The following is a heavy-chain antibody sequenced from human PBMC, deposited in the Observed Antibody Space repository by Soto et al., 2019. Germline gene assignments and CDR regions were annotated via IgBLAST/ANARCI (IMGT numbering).Heavy chain of an antibody. V-gene: IGHV2-5*02. J-gene: IGHJ6*03. Sequence: IFSKESGPTLVKPTQTLTLTCTFSGFSLITSGEAVGWIRQPPGKALEWLALIYWDDDKRSSPSLKSRLTITKDTSKNQVVLTMTNMDPVDTATYYCAHIPGSGQLLYSYYYYMDVWGKGTTVTVSS. D-gene: IGHD3-10*01. CDR2: IYWDDDK. CDR1: GFSLITSGEA. CDR3: AHIPGSGQLLYSYYYYMDV.